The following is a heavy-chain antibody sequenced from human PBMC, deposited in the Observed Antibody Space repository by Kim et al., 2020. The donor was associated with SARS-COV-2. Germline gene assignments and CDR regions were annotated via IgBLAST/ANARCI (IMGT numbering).Heavy chain of an antibody. CDR2: IRSKAYGGTT. CDR1: GFTFGDYA. J-gene: IGHJ4*02. CDR3: TSEDYCSSTSCYFVH. V-gene: IGHV3-49*04. Sequence: GGSLRLSCTASGFTFGDYAMSWVRQAPGKGLEWVGFIRSKAYGGTTEYAASVKGRFTISRDDSKSIAYLQMNSLKTEDTAVYYCTSEDYCSSTSCYFVHWGQGTLVTVSS. D-gene: IGHD2-2*01.